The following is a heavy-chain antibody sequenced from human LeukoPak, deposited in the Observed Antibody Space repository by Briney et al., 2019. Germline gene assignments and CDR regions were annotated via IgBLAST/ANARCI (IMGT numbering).Heavy chain of an antibody. CDR2: INTNTGNP. Sequence: ASVKVSCKASGYTFTSYAMNWVRQAPGQGLEWMGWINTNTGNPTYAQGFTGRFVFSLDTSVSTAYLQISSLKAEDTAVYYCARVGRILDPSPSFDYWGQGTLVTVSS. D-gene: IGHD3/OR15-3a*01. J-gene: IGHJ4*02. CDR1: GYTFTSYA. CDR3: ARVGRILDPSPSFDY. V-gene: IGHV7-4-1*02.